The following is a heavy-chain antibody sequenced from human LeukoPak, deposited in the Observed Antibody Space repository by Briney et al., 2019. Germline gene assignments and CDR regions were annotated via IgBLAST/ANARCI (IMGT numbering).Heavy chain of an antibody. CDR3: ARAVSSIRGVIITSYYYYYMDV. CDR2: INWNGGST. D-gene: IGHD3-10*01. V-gene: IGHV3-20*04. J-gene: IGHJ6*03. CDR1: GFTFDDYG. Sequence: GGSLRLSCAASGFTFDDYGMSWVRQAPGKGLEWVSGINWNGGSTGYADSVKGRFTISRDNAKNSLYLQMNSLRAEDTALYYCARAVSSIRGVIITSYYYYYMDVWGKGTTVTVSS.